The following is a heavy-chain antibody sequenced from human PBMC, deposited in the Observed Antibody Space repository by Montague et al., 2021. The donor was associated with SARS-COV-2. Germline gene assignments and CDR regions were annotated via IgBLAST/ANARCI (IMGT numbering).Heavy chain of an antibody. Sequence: SETLSLTCTVSGASVGSSDWGWIRQSPGKGLEWIGYFYSVGSTDYNPSLKSRATISRDTSKNQFSLKVRSVTAADTAVYYCARETMTADAFDIWGQGTRVTVSS. J-gene: IGHJ3*02. D-gene: IGHD1-14*01. CDR2: FYSVGST. V-gene: IGHV4-59*02. CDR1: GASVGSSD. CDR3: ARETMTADAFDI.